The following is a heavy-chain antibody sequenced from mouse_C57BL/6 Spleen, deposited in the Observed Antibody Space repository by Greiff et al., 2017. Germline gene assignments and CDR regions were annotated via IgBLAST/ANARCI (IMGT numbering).Heavy chain of an antibody. Sequence: QVQLQQPGAELVKPGASVKLSCKASGYTFTSYWMHWVKQRPGQGLEWIGMIHPNSGSTNYNEKSKSKATLTVDKSSSTAYMQLSSLTSEDSAVYYCAKWLPLYAMGYWGQGTSVTVSS. J-gene: IGHJ4*01. V-gene: IGHV1-64*01. CDR1: GYTFTSYW. D-gene: IGHD2-2*01. CDR3: AKWLPLYAMGY. CDR2: IHPNSGST.